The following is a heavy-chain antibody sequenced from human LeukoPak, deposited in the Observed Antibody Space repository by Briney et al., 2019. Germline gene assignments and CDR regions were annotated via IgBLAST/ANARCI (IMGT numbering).Heavy chain of an antibody. J-gene: IGHJ3*02. V-gene: IGHV4-59*08. Sequence: SETLSLTCTVSGVSISGDHWNWIRQPPGKGLEWIGYIYYSGSTNYNPSLKSRVTISIDTSKNQFSLKLTSVTAADTAVYYCARRNDFGIWGQGTMVTVSS. CDR1: GVSISGDH. CDR3: ARRNDFGI. CDR2: IYYSGST.